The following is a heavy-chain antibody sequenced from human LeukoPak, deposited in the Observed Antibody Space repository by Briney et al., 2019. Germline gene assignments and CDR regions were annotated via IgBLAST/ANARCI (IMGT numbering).Heavy chain of an antibody. CDR3: TTDGGTIFGVVIDYFDY. V-gene: IGHV3-21*01. Sequence: GGSLRLSCAASGFTFSSYSMNWVRQAPGKGLEWVSSISSSSSYIYYADSVKGRFTISRDNAKNSLYLQMNSLRAEDTAVYYCTTDGGTIFGVVIDYFDYWGQGTLVTVSS. CDR2: ISSSSSYI. J-gene: IGHJ4*02. CDR1: GFTFSSYS. D-gene: IGHD3-3*01.